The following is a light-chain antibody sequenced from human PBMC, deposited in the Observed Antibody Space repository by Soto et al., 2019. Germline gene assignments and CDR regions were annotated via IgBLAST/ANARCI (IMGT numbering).Light chain of an antibody. V-gene: IGKV3-15*01. CDR1: QSISSY. CDR3: QQYNKWPPIT. CDR2: GAS. Sequence: EIVMTQSPATLSVSPVEIATLSFKASQSISSYLAWYQQIPGQAPRLLIYGASTRATGIPARFSGSGSGTEFTLTISSLQPEDFAVYYCQQYNKWPPITFGQGTRLEIK. J-gene: IGKJ5*01.